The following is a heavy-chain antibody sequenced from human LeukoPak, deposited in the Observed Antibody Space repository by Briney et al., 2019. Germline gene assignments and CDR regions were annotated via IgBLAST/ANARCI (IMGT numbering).Heavy chain of an antibody. D-gene: IGHD3-3*01. J-gene: IGHJ5*02. V-gene: IGHV4-59*08. CDR2: IYYSGST. Sequence: SETLSLTCTVSGGSISSYYWSWIRQPPVKGLEWIGYIYYSGSTYYNPSLKSRVTISVDTSKNQFSLKLSSVTAADTAVYYCARSQGGDYDFWSGYSNWFDPWGQGTLVTVSS. CDR3: ARSQGGDYDFWSGYSNWFDP. CDR1: GGSISSYY.